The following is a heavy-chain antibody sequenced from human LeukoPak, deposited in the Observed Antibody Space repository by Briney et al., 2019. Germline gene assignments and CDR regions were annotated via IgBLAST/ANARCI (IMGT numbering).Heavy chain of an antibody. V-gene: IGHV3-48*01. Sequence: GGSLRLSCAASGLCSTTPSMSCDRQTPGKGLEWISYIRGSSTTIYYADSVKGRFTISRDNARYSLYLQMNDLRAEDTGVYFCAGDARSHCGTDACFGPYFECRGQGSLVTVSS. CDR3: AGDARSHCGTDACFGPYFEC. D-gene: IGHD2-8*02. CDR2: IRGSSTTI. CDR1: GLCSTTPS. J-gene: IGHJ4*02.